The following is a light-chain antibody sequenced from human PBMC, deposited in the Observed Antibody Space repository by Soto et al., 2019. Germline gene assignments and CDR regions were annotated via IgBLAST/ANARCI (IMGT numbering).Light chain of an antibody. Sequence: EIVMTQSAATLSVSPGERATLSCRASQTVSSNLAWYQQKPGQAPRLLIYATSTRATGIPARFSGSGSGTEFTLTISSLQSEDFAVYYCQQYNNWPPLTFGGGTWVDIK. CDR3: QQYNNWPPLT. J-gene: IGKJ4*01. CDR1: QTVSSN. CDR2: ATS. V-gene: IGKV3-15*01.